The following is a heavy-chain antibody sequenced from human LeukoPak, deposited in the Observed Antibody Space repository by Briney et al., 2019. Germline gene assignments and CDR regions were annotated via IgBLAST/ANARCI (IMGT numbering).Heavy chain of an antibody. D-gene: IGHD3-3*01. V-gene: IGHV3-21*01. CDR3: ARCDYDFWSGYYPFDY. Sequence: GGSLRLSCAASGFTFSSYSMNWVRQAPGKGLEWVSSISSSSSYIYYADSVKGRFTISRDNAKNSLYLQMNSLRAEDTAVYYCARCDYDFWSGYYPFDYWGQGTLSPSPQ. CDR1: GFTFSSYS. J-gene: IGHJ4*02. CDR2: ISSSSSYI.